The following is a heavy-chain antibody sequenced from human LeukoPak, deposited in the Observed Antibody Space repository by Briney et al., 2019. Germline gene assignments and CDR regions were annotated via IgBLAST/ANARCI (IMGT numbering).Heavy chain of an antibody. J-gene: IGHJ4*02. Sequence: GGSLRLSCAASGFTFSSYAMHWVRQAPGKGLEWVAVISYDGSNKYYADSVKGRFTISRDNSKNTLYLQMNSLRAEDTAVYYCARPYCGGDCYFAYFDYWGQETLVTVSS. CDR3: ARPYCGGDCYFAYFDY. CDR2: ISYDGSNK. V-gene: IGHV3-30-3*01. D-gene: IGHD2-21*02. CDR1: GFTFSSYA.